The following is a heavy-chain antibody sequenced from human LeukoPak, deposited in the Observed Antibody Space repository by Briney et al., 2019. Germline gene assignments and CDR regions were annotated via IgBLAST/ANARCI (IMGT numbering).Heavy chain of an antibody. J-gene: IGHJ4*02. CDR2: ISGSGGST. Sequence: GGSLRLSCAASGFTFSSYAMSWVRQAPGKGLGWVSAISGSGGSTHYADSVKGRFTISRDNSKNTLYLQMNSLRAEDTAVYYCAKEGPPLDYDSSGLQGEYWGQGTLVTVSS. V-gene: IGHV3-23*01. CDR1: GFTFSSYA. CDR3: AKEGPPLDYDSSGLQGEY. D-gene: IGHD3-22*01.